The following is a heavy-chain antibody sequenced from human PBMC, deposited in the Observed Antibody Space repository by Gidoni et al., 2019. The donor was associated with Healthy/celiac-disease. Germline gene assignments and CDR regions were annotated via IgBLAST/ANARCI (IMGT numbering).Heavy chain of an antibody. CDR3: AHMGDYTTIRAFDI. Sequence: QITLKESGPTLVKPTQTLTLTCTFSGFSLSTSGVGVGWIRQPPGKALEWLALIYWDDDKRYSPSLKSRLTNTKDTSKNQVVLTMTNMDPVDTATYYCAHMGDYTTIRAFDIWGQGTMVTVSS. D-gene: IGHD2-2*02. J-gene: IGHJ3*02. CDR1: GFSLSTSGVG. V-gene: IGHV2-5*02. CDR2: IYWDDDK.